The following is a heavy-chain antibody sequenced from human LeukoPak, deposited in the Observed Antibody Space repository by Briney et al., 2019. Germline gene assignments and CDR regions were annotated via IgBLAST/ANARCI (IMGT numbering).Heavy chain of an antibody. Sequence: PGGSLRLSCAASGFTFSSYGMHWVRQAPGKGLEWVAFIRYDGSNKYYADSVKGRFTISRDNSKNTLYLQMNSLRAEDTAVYYCATNPLVGQISDYWGQGTLVTVSS. CDR2: IRYDGSNK. D-gene: IGHD2-8*01. CDR1: GFTFSSYG. J-gene: IGHJ4*02. V-gene: IGHV3-30*02. CDR3: ATNPLVGQISDY.